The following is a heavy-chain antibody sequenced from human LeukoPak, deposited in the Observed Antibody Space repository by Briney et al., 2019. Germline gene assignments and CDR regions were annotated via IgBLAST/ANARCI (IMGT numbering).Heavy chain of an antibody. V-gene: IGHV3-33*06. Sequence: PGRSLRLSCAASGFTFSSYGMHWVRQAPGKGLEWVAVIWYDGSNKYYADSVKGRFTISRDNSKNTLYLQMNSLRAEDTAVYYCAKDVGGTTVTTLLDYWGQGTLVTVSS. CDR2: IWYDGSNK. CDR3: AKDVGGTTVTTLLDY. J-gene: IGHJ4*02. D-gene: IGHD4-17*01. CDR1: GFTFSSYG.